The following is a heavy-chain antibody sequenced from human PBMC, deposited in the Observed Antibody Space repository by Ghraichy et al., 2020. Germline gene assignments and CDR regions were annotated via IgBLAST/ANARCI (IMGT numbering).Heavy chain of an antibody. CDR3: AKEYGSRWLLAVAGNYWYFDL. V-gene: IGHV3-30*18. D-gene: IGHD6-19*01. Sequence: LSLTCAASGFTFSSYGMHWVRQAPGKGLEWVAVISYDGSNKYYADSVKGRFTISRDNSKNTLYLQMNSLRVEDTAVYYCAKEYGSRWLLAVAGNYWYFDLWGRGTLVTVSS. CDR1: GFTFSSYG. J-gene: IGHJ2*01. CDR2: ISYDGSNK.